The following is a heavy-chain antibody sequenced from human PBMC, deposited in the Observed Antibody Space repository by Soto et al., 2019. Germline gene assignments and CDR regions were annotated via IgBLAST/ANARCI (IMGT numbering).Heavy chain of an antibody. CDR1: GYTFTSYA. D-gene: IGHD1-1*01. CDR2: INAGNGNT. CDR3: ATGTTGGNNPNYYYGMDV. J-gene: IGHJ6*02. V-gene: IGHV1-3*01. Sequence: ASVKVSCKASGYTFTSYAMHWARQAPGQRLEWMGWINAGNGNTKYSQKFQGRVTITRDTSASTAYMELSSLRSEDTAVYYCATGTTGGNNPNYYYGMDVWGQGTTVTVSS.